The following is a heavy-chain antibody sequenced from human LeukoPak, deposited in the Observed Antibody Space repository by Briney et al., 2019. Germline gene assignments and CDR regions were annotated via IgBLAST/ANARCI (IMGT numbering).Heavy chain of an antibody. CDR3: ARGAEGIAATDSNFDY. CDR1: GFTFSRNS. CDR2: ISTSSSYI. D-gene: IGHD6-13*01. V-gene: IGHV3-21*01. J-gene: IGHJ4*02. Sequence: GGSLRLSCAASGFTFSRNSMNWVRQAPGKGLEWVSSISTSSSYIYYADSVKGRFTISRDNARNSLYLQMNSLRAEDTAVYYCARGAEGIAATDSNFDYWGQGTLVTVSS.